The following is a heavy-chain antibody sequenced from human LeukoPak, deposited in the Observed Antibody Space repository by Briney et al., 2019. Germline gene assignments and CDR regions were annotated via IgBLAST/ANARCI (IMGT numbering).Heavy chain of an antibody. CDR2: IKEDGSEK. V-gene: IGHV3-7*01. Sequence: GGSLRLSCGASGFIFREYWMSWVRQPPGKGLQWVAHIKEDGSEKYYLDSVKGRFTIARDDAKNSLYLQMHSLRAEHTALYYCVRAGWELDYWGQGTPVTVSS. CDR1: GFIFREYW. J-gene: IGHJ4*02. CDR3: VRAGWELDY. D-gene: IGHD4-23*01.